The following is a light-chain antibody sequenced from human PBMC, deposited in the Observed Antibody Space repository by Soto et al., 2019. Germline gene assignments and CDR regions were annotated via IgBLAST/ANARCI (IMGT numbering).Light chain of an antibody. V-gene: IGKV1-5*01. CDR1: QSVSSW. CDR2: DVS. J-gene: IGKJ1*01. Sequence: DIQMTQSPSTLSASVGDRVTLTCRASQSVSSWLAWYQQKPGKAPKLLIYDVSSLKSGVPSMFSGSGSGTEFSLTISSLQPDDFATYFCLQYKAYSTFGQGTKVDIK. CDR3: LQYKAYST.